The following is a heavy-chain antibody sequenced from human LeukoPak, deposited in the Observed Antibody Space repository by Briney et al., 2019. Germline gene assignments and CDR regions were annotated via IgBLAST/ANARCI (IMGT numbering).Heavy chain of an antibody. CDR3: ARLNYDFPDY. D-gene: IGHD3-3*01. CDR2: VYYSGTT. V-gene: IGHV4-59*01. CDR1: GVSLSSYY. J-gene: IGHJ4*02. Sequence: SETLSLTRTVSGVSLSSYYWSWIRQSPEKGLEWIGNVYYSGTTEYNPSLKSRVTISIDTYKDQFSLKLRSMTAADTAVYYCARLNYDFPDYWGQGTLVTVSS.